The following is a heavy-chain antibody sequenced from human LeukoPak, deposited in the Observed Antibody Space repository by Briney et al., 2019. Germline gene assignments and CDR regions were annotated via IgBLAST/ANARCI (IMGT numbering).Heavy chain of an antibody. CDR1: GFTFSSYE. D-gene: IGHD6-19*01. Sequence: GGSLRPSCAASGFTFSSYEMNWVRQAPGKGLEWISYISASGTLTHYADSVEGRFTISRDNAKNSLYLQMNSLRAEDTAVYYCARIPSPMSQWLDLDYWGQGTLVTVSS. J-gene: IGHJ4*02. CDR2: ISASGTLT. V-gene: IGHV3-48*03. CDR3: ARIPSPMSQWLDLDY.